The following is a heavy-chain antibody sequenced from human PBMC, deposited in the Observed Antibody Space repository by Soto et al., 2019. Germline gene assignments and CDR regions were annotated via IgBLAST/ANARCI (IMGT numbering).Heavy chain of an antibody. J-gene: IGHJ4*02. Sequence: PGGSLRLSCAASGFTFTRYSMNWVRQAPGKGLEWVSYISSSSSTMYYADSVKGRFTISRDNAKNSLYLQMNSLSDEDTAVYYCARELRDGYNPWYFDYWGQGTLVTVSS. CDR3: ARELRDGYNPWYFDY. CDR2: ISSSSSTM. D-gene: IGHD5-12*01. CDR1: GFTFTRYS. V-gene: IGHV3-48*02.